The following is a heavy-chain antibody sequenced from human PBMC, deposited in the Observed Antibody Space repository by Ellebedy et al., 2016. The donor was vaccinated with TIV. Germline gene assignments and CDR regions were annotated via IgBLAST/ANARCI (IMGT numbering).Heavy chain of an antibody. J-gene: IGHJ5*02. CDR3: ARDRRELELRGLDP. D-gene: IGHD1-7*01. CDR1: GGYISGDH. CDR2: ITYDGRT. Sequence: MPGGSLRLSCTVSGGYISGDHWSWIRQPPGKGLEWIGYITYDGRTNYNPSLKSRLTISLDTSKNQFSLKLTSVTAAETAIYFCARDRRELELRGLDPWGQGTLVSVSS. V-gene: IGHV4-59*01.